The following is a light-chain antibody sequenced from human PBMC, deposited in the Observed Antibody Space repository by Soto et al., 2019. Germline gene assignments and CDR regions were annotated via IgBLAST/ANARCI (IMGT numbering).Light chain of an antibody. CDR2: EVN. V-gene: IGLV2-14*01. Sequence: QSVLTQPASVSGSPGQAITISCAGTSADIGRYNYDSWYRQHPGEAPQLLIYEVNNRPSGISTRFSGSKSGNTASLTISGLQTEDEADYYCSSYTSYSPLAVFGGGTKLTVL. J-gene: IGLJ2*01. CDR1: SADIGRYNY. CDR3: SSYTSYSPLAV.